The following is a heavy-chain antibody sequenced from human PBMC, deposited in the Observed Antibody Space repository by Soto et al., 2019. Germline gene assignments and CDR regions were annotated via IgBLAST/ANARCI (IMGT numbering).Heavy chain of an antibody. D-gene: IGHD6-13*01. Sequence: VSLTCTVSGDSSSNKNYYWGWIRQSPGKGLEWLGDIYFTGNTYYNPSLKGRVTIFLDTSKNSFSLNLTSVTATDAAIYYCARHRPAGSDAFDIWGQGTMVTVSS. CDR1: GDSSSNKNYY. J-gene: IGHJ3*02. V-gene: IGHV4-39*01. CDR3: ARHRPAGSDAFDI. CDR2: IYFTGNT.